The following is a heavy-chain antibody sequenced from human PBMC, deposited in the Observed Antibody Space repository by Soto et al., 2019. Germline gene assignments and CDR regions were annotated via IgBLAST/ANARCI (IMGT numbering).Heavy chain of an antibody. Sequence: SETLSLTCTVSGDSLSLYYWSWIRLSPGKGLEWIGYIYSTGSSNQNPSLRDRVAVSADAAKNQFYLTLSSMTAADTAVYYCARGERKVNWRPYFDTWGQGIQVTVSS. V-gene: IGHV4-59*01. J-gene: IGHJ5*02. CDR1: GDSLSLYY. CDR3: ARGERKVNWRPYFDT. CDR2: IYSTGSS. D-gene: IGHD1-26*01.